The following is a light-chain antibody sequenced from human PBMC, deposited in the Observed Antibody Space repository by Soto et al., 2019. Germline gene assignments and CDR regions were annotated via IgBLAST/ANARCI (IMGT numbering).Light chain of an antibody. J-gene: IGKJ4*01. CDR2: DAS. V-gene: IGKV3-11*01. CDR3: QQLSNWPPL. CDR1: QSVSSY. Sequence: EIVLTQSPATLSLSPGERATLSCRASQSVSSYLAWYQQKPGQAPRLLIYDASNRATGIPARFSGSGSGTDFTLTISSLEPEDFAVYYCQQLSNWPPLFGGGTKVEIK.